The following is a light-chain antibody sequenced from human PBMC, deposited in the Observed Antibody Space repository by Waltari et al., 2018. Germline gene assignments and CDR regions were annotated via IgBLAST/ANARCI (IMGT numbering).Light chain of an antibody. Sequence: EIMLTQSPGILSLSPGERATLSCRASQSISRYLAWYQQKPGQAPRLLIYDAASRATGIPDRFSGSWSGTDFSLTISRLEPEDSAVYYCQKYGTLPATFGQGTKVEIK. CDR1: QSISRY. CDR2: DAA. V-gene: IGKV3-20*01. J-gene: IGKJ1*01. CDR3: QKYGTLPAT.